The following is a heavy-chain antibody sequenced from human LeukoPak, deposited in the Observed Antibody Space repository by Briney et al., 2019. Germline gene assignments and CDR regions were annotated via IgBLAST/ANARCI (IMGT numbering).Heavy chain of an antibody. CDR2: ISYDGSNK. CDR3: ARGVHSAGTGVDY. D-gene: IGHD6-13*01. CDR1: GFTFSSYA. J-gene: IGHJ4*02. Sequence: GRSLRLSCAASGFTFSSYAMHWVRQAPGKGLEWVAVISYDGSNKYYADSVKGRFTISRDNSKNTLYLQMNSLRAEDTAVYYCARGVHSAGTGVDYWGQGTLVTVSS. V-gene: IGHV3-30-3*01.